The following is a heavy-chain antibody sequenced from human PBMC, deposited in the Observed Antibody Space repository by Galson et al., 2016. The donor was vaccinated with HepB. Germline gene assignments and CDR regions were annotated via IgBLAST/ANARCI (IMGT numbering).Heavy chain of an antibody. CDR1: GFTFSSYW. J-gene: IGHJ4*02. Sequence: SLRLSCAASGFTFSSYWMNWVRQAPGKGLEWVANIKLDGRKQQYSDAVRGRFTISRDSSKKTVWLQMTTLRTEDTAVYYCSKSSWRQDPHWPYFDNWGQGTLVTVSS. CDR3: SKSSWRQDPHWPYFDN. CDR2: IKLDGRKQ. D-gene: IGHD2-15*01. V-gene: IGHV3-7*01.